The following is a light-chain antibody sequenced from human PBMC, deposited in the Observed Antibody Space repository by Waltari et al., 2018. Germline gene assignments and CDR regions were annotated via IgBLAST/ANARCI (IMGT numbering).Light chain of an antibody. CDR1: TSVRTN. CDR2: GAS. J-gene: IGKJ4*01. CDR3: QQYYVWPPIT. Sequence: VLLTQSPASLSVSPGDTVILSCHARTSVRTNLVWYKQKAGQAPRTLVYGASTRASGVPSRFSGSGSETDFTLIISSLQSEDAAVYFCQQYYVWPPITFGGGTKLEI. V-gene: IGKV3-15*01.